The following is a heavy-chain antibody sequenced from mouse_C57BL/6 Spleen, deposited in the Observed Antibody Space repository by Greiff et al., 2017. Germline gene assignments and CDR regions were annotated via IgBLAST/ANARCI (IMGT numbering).Heavy chain of an antibody. CDR3: ERFPEDYDADYFALGD. CDR2: IRNKANGYTT. Sequence: DVQLQESGGGLVQPGGSLSLSCAASGFTFTDYYMSWVRQPPGKALEWLGFIRNKANGYTTEYSASVKGRFTISRDNSQSILYLQMNALRAEDSATYYCERFPEDYDADYFALGDWGQGASVTVAS. D-gene: IGHD2-4*01. V-gene: IGHV7-3*01. J-gene: IGHJ4*01. CDR1: GFTFTDYY.